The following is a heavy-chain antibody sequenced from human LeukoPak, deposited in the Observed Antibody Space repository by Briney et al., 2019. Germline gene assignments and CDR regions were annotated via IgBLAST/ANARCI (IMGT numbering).Heavy chain of an antibody. CDR2: ISVYSGDT. J-gene: IGHJ6*04. Sequence: ASVKVSCKASGYTFDSHGISWLRQAPGQGLEWMGWISVYSGDTNYAQKVQGRVTMTTDTSTSTAYMELRSLTSDDTAVYFCARDIVGDFDLDVWGKGTTVTVSS. V-gene: IGHV1-18*01. CDR1: GYTFDSHG. CDR3: ARDIVGDFDLDV. D-gene: IGHD2-21*02.